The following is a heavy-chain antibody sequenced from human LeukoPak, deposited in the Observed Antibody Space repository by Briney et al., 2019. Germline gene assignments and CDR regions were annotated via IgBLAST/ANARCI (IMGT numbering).Heavy chain of an antibody. J-gene: IGHJ4*02. CDR3: ARTDYDYVWGSYHPLDQ. CDR2: LFSNDEK. Sequence: ESGPTLVNPTETLTLTCTVSGFSGFSLNTARMGVSWIRQPPGKALEWLAHLFSNDEKSYRTSLKSRLTISKDPSKSQVVLTMTSMDPVDTATYYCARTDYDYVWGSYHPLDQWGQGTLVTVSS. V-gene: IGHV2-26*01. D-gene: IGHD3-16*02. CDR1: GFSLNTARMG.